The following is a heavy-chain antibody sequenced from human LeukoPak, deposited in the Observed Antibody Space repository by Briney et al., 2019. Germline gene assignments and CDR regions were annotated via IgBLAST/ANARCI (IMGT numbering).Heavy chain of an antibody. J-gene: IGHJ4*02. D-gene: IGHD6-13*01. Sequence: GGSLRLSCAASGFTFSSYGMHGARQAPGKGLDWVAFIGYDGSNKYYADSVKGRFTISRDNSKNTLYLQMNSLRAEDTAVYYCAKDPQQLGVYWGQGTLVTVSS. V-gene: IGHV3-30*02. CDR1: GFTFSSYG. CDR3: AKDPQQLGVY. CDR2: IGYDGSNK.